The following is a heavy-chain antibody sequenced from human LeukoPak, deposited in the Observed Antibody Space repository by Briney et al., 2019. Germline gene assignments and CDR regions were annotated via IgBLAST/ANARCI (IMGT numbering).Heavy chain of an antibody. V-gene: IGHV1-2*04. CDR3: AGDRKTTVTGGFDY. CDR1: GYTFTGYY. Sequence: ASVKVSCKASGYTFTGYYMHWVRQAPGQGLEWMGWINPNSGGTNYAQKFQGWVTMTRDTSISTAYMELSRLRSDDTAVYYCAGDRKTTVTGGFDYWGQGTLVTVSS. J-gene: IGHJ4*02. D-gene: IGHD4-17*01. CDR2: INPNSGGT.